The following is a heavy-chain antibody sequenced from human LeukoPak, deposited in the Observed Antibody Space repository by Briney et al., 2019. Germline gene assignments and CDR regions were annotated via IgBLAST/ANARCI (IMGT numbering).Heavy chain of an antibody. CDR2: ISYTGGTK. D-gene: IGHD6-25*01. J-gene: IGHJ4*02. V-gene: IGHV3-30-3*01. CDR1: GFTFSNYP. Sequence: GRSLSLSCAASGFTFSNYPMHWVRQAPGKGLEWVAVISYTGGTKYYAASVKGRFTISRDDSKSTLYLEMNSLRPEDTATYYCARDPQRGPPDYFDHWGQGTLVTVSS. CDR3: ARDPQRGPPDYFDH.